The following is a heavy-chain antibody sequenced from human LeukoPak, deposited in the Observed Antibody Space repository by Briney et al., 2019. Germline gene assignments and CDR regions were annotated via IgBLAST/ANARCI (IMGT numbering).Heavy chain of an antibody. V-gene: IGHV3-7*01. J-gene: IGHJ6*03. D-gene: IGHD3-3*01. CDR2: IKQDGSEK. Sequence: PGGSLRLSCAASGFTFSSYWMSWVRQAPGKGLEWVANIKQDGSEKYYVDSVKGRFTISRDNAKNSLYLQMNSLRAEDTAVYYCARDNQADFWSGYYTYYYYYMDVWGKGTTVTVSS. CDR1: GFTFSSYW. CDR3: ARDNQADFWSGYYTYYYYYMDV.